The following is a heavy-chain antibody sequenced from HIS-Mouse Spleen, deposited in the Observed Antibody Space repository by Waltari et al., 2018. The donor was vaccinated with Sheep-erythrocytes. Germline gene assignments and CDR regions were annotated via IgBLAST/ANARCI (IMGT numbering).Heavy chain of an antibody. J-gene: IGHJ4*02. CDR2: ISGSGGST. CDR3: AKDVSPGPNSGYDY. CDR1: GSTFSSYA. Sequence: EVQLLESGGGLVQPGGSLRLSLAVSGSTFSSYACRWFRQAPGKGLEWVSAISGSGGSTYYADSVKGRFTISRDNSKKTLYLQMNSLRAEDTAVYYSAKDVSPGPNSGYDYWGQGTLVTVSS. V-gene: IGHV3-23*01. D-gene: IGHD5-12*01.